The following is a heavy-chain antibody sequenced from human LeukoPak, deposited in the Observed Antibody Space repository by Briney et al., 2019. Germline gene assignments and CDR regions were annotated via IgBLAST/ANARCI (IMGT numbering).Heavy chain of an antibody. D-gene: IGHD5-18*01. Sequence: SETLSLTCTVSGGSISSDSYCWAWIRQPSGKGLEWIGHIYYSGSTNYNPSLKSRVTISIDTSKNQFSLRLSSVTAADTAVYYCARGAAGYSYGWGQGTLVTVSS. CDR2: IYYSGST. V-gene: IGHV4-61*01. J-gene: IGHJ4*02. CDR3: ARGAAGYSYG. CDR1: GGSISSDSYC.